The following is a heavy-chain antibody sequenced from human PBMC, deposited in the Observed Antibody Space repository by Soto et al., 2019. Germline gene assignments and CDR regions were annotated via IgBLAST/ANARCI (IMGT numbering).Heavy chain of an antibody. Sequence: GGSLRLSCAASGFIFSNYGMSWIRQAPGKGLEWVSSISDSGGTSYYADSVKGQFTISRDNSKNTLYLQMNSLRAEDTAMYYWAKRPRALLTFDYWGQGTLVTVSS. CDR1: GFIFSNYG. J-gene: IGHJ4*02. CDR3: AKRPRALLTFDY. CDR2: ISDSGGTS. V-gene: IGHV3-23*01. D-gene: IGHD1-26*01.